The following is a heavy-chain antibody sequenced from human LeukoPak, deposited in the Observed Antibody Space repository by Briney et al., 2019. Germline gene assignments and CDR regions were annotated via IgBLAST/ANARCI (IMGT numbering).Heavy chain of an antibody. J-gene: IGHJ4*02. CDR2: ISEAI. D-gene: IGHD1-7*01. CDR3: ARDPSAWNYLEPFDY. Sequence: GGSLRLSCIASGFVFSRDNMNWVRRAPGKGLEWVAPISEAIYYADSVQGRFTISRDNAKNSLYLQMNSLRAEDTAVYYCARDPSAWNYLEPFDYWGQGTLVTVSS. CDR1: GFVFSRDN. V-gene: IGHV3-69-1*01.